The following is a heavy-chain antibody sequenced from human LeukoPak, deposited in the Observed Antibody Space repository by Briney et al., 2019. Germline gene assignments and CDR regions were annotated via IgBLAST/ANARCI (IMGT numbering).Heavy chain of an antibody. CDR1: GLTFSSHA. Sequence: TGGSLRLSCAASGLTFSSHAMSWVRQAPGKGLEWVSTISGSRGSTYYADSVKGRFTISRDNSKNTVYLQMNSLRAEDTAVYYCTMRVGATYSRAFDIWGQGTMVTVSS. V-gene: IGHV3-23*01. CDR2: ISGSRGST. CDR3: TMRVGATYSRAFDI. J-gene: IGHJ3*02. D-gene: IGHD1-26*01.